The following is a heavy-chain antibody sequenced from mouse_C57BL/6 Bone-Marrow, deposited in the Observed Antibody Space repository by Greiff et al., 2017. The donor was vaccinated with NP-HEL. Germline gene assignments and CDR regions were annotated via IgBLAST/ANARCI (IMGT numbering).Heavy chain of an antibody. D-gene: IGHD2-1*01. J-gene: IGHJ1*03. CDR3: ARSGLYYCNYAWYFDV. V-gene: IGHV1-54*01. CDR2: INPGSGGT. CDR1: GYAFTNYL. Sequence: QVQLQQSGAELVRPGTSVKVSCKASGYAFTNYLIEWVKQRPGQGLEWIGVINPGSGGTNYNEKFKGKATLTADKSSSTAYMQLISLTSEDSAVYFFARSGLYYCNYAWYFDVWGTGTTVTVSS.